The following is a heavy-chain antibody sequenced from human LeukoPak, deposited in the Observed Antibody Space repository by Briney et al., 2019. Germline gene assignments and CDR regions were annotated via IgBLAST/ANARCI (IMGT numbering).Heavy chain of an antibody. CDR3: AKATTGTTNRPFDY. Sequence: VGCLRLSSAASGFTLCGYAFSWVCPGPGPWLDWVSPFSGSGGSTYYADSVKGRFTISRDNSKNTLYLQMNSLRAEDTAVYYCAKATTGTTNRPFDYWGQGTLVTVSS. CDR2: FSGSGGST. V-gene: IGHV3-23*01. D-gene: IGHD1-1*01. CDR1: GFTLCGYA. J-gene: IGHJ4*02.